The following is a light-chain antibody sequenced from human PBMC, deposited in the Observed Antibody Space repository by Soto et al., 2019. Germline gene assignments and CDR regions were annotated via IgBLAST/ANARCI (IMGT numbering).Light chain of an antibody. CDR2: GAS. V-gene: IGKV1-33*01. J-gene: IGKJ3*01. CDR1: QDSRKY. Sequence: DIQMTQSPSSLSASVGDRVTITCQASQDSRKYLNWYQQKPGRAPKLLIYGASNLETGVPSRFSGSGYGTDVTFAISSLQPEDIATYYCQHYDNLPPFTFGPGTKVAIK. CDR3: QHYDNLPPFT.